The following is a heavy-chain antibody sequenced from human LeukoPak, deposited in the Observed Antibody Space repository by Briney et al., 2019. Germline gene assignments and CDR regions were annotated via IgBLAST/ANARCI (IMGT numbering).Heavy chain of an antibody. Sequence: GGSLRLSCAASGFTFSSCGMSWVRQAPGKGLEWVSAISGSGGSTYYADSVKGRFTISRDNSKNTLYLQMNSLRAEDTAVYYCATSPAYYDYVWGSYRSLAFDYWGQGTLVTVSS. D-gene: IGHD3-16*02. CDR2: ISGSGGST. CDR1: GFTFSSCG. CDR3: ATSPAYYDYVWGSYRSLAFDY. V-gene: IGHV3-23*01. J-gene: IGHJ4*02.